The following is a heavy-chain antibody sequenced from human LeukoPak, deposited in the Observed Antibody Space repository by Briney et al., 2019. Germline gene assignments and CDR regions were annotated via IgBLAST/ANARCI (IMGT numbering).Heavy chain of an antibody. CDR1: GDSISSSNTA. D-gene: IGHD3-3*01. J-gene: IGHJ6*02. V-gene: IGHV6-1*01. Sequence: SQTLSLTCAISGDSISSSNTAWNWIRQSPSSGLEWLGRTYYRSKWSNDYAVSVKSRITIDADTSKNQLSLQLNSVIPEDTAVYYCARDSPTWRGDGLDVWGRGTMVTASS. CDR2: TYYRSKWSN. CDR3: ARDSPTWRGDGLDV.